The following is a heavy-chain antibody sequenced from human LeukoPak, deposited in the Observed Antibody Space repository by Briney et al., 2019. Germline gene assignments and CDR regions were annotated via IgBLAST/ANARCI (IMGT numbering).Heavy chain of an antibody. Sequence: SETLSLTCTVSGGSISSGGYYWSWIRQHPGKGLEWIGYIYYSGSTYYNPSLKSRVTISVDTSKNQFSLKLSSVTAADTAVYYCARSPSSHGEGAFDIWGQGTMVTVSS. CDR1: GGSISSGGYY. V-gene: IGHV4-31*03. J-gene: IGHJ3*02. D-gene: IGHD4-17*01. CDR3: ARSPSSHGEGAFDI. CDR2: IYYSGST.